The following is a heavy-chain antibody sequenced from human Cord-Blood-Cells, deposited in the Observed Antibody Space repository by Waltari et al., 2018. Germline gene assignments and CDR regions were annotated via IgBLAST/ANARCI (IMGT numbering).Heavy chain of an antibody. CDR3: ALTKFGVVIILDY. D-gene: IGHD3-3*01. J-gene: IGHJ4*02. CDR2: IIPILGIA. V-gene: IGHV1-69*09. CDR1: GGTFSSYA. Sequence: QVQLVQSGAEVTKPVSSGKVSCMASGGTFSSYAIRWVRKAPGQGPEWMGRIIPILGIANYAQKFQGRVTITADKSTSTAYMELSSLRSEDTAVYYCALTKFGVVIILDYWGQGTLVTVSS.